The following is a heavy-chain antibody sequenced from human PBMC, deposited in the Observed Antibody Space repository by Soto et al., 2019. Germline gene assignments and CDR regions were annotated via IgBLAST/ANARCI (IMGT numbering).Heavy chain of an antibody. V-gene: IGHV1-46*01. Sequence: ASVKVSCKASGYTFTSYYMHWVRQAPGQGLEWMGIINPSGGSTSYAQKFQGRVTMTRDTSTSTVYMELSSLRSEDMAVYYCARSPYNTEVAGTVSLHYFDYWGQRTLVTVSS. J-gene: IGHJ4*02. D-gene: IGHD6-13*01. CDR3: ARSPYNTEVAGTVSLHYFDY. CDR1: GYTFTSYY. CDR2: INPSGGST.